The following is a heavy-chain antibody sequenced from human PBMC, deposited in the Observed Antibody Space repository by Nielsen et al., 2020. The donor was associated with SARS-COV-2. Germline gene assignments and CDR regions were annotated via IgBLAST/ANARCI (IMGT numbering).Heavy chain of an antibody. Sequence: ASVKVSCKASGYTFTSYAMNWVRQAPGQGLEWMGWINTNTGNPTYAQGFTGRFVFSLDTSVSTAYLQISSLKAEDTAVYYCARAFFSEGYNWNYYFDYWGQGTLVTVSS. V-gene: IGHV7-4-1*02. CDR3: ARAFFSEGYNWNYYFDY. J-gene: IGHJ4*02. CDR2: INTNTGNP. D-gene: IGHD1-7*01. CDR1: GYTFTSYA.